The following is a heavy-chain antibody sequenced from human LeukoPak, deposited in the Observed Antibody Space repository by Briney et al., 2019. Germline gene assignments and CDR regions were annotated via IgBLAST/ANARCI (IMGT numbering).Heavy chain of an antibody. CDR2: INPSGGST. V-gene: IGHV1-46*01. CDR3: ARDLIAAPH. CDR1: GYTFTSYY. Sequence: ASVKVSCKASGYTFTSYYMHWVRQAPGQGLEWMGIINPSGGSTSYAQKFQGRVTITTDESTSTAYMELSSLRSEDTAVYYCARDLIAAPHWGQGTLVTVSS. J-gene: IGHJ4*02. D-gene: IGHD6-13*01.